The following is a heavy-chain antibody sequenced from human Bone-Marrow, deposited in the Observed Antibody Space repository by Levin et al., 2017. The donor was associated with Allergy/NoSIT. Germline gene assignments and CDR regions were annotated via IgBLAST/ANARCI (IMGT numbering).Heavy chain of an antibody. V-gene: IGHV1-2*04. CDR3: ARGSSSSYGYGATTIGTDFDY. CDR2: INPNGGGS. J-gene: IGHJ4*02. CDR1: GYIFSDYY. D-gene: IGHD5-18*01. Sequence: GESLKISCKTSGYIFSDYYMHWVRQAPGQGLEWMGWINPNGGGSIYAQEFQDWVTMTTDTSINTAYMEVSSLKSDDTAVYYCARGSSSSYGYGATTIGTDFDYWGQGTLVTVSS.